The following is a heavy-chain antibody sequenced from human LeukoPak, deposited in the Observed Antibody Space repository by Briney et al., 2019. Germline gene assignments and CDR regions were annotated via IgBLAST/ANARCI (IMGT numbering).Heavy chain of an antibody. V-gene: IGHV3-23*01. CDR1: VFIFKNYV. CDR2: ISATGGFT. Sequence: GGSLRPSCEASVFIFKNYVMIWVRHAPGKGRQWVSGISATGGFTYYADYVKGRLTISRDNSKSTMYLEMNSLKAEDTGVYYCAKRSVGSGWYTTQRHFDSWGRGTLVTVSS. CDR3: AKRSVGSGWYTTQRHFDS. J-gene: IGHJ4*02. D-gene: IGHD6-19*01.